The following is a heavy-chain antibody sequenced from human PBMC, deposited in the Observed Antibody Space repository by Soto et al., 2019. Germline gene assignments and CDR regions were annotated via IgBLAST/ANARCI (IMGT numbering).Heavy chain of an antibody. D-gene: IGHD3-22*01. CDR3: ARGGTMNNKNWFDP. CDR1: GGTFSSYA. J-gene: IGHJ5*02. V-gene: IGHV1-69*06. Sequence: SVKVSFKASGGTFSSYAISLVRQAPGQGLEWMGGIIPIFGTANYAQKFQGRVTITADKSTSTAYMELSSLRSEDTAVYYCARGGTMNNKNWFDPWGQGTMVTVSS. CDR2: IIPIFGTA.